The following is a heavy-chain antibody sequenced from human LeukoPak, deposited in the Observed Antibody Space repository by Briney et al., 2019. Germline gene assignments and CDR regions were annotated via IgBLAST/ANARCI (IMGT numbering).Heavy chain of an antibody. V-gene: IGHV1-18*01. Sequence: ASVKVSCKASGYTFTSYGITWVRQAPGQGLEWMAWISPYNDITHYSEKMQGRVAVTTDTSTTTAYLEVRSLRSDDTAVYYCAREEPTVEATHWGQGTLVTVSS. CDR2: ISPYNDIT. CDR3: AREEPTVEATH. D-gene: IGHD4-11*01. CDR1: GYTFTSYG. J-gene: IGHJ4*02.